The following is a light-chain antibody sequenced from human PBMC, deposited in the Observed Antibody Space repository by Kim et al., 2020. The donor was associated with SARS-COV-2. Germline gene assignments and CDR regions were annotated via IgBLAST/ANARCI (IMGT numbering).Light chain of an antibody. CDR1: QSLVHSDGNTY. V-gene: IGKV2-24*01. CDR3: MQGKQLPLS. J-gene: IGKJ2*01. Sequence: QPASSSCRSSQSLVHSDGNTYLSWLQQRPGQPPRLLIYKISTRSSGRPDRFSGCRAGTYVTLKISRVAAEDVGLYYRMQGKQLPLSFGQGTKLE. CDR2: KIS.